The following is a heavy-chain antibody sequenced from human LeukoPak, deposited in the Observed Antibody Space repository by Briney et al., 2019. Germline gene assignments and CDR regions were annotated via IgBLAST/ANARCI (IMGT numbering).Heavy chain of an antibody. CDR1: GGSISSSNW. D-gene: IGHD1-1*01. J-gene: IGHJ4*02. CDR2: IYHSGST. CDR3: ARERLESKNSVGGDY. V-gene: IGHV4-4*02. Sequence: PSETLSLTCAVSGGSISSSNWWSWVRQPPGKGLEWIGEIYHSGSTYYNPSLKSRVTISVDRSKNQFSLKLSSVTAADTAVYYCARERLESKNSVGGDYWGQGTLVTVSS.